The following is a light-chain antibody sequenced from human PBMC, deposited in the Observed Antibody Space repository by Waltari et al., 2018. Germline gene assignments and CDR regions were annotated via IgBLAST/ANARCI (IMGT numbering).Light chain of an antibody. V-gene: IGLV2-14*01. J-gene: IGLJ3*02. CDR2: DVS. CDR1: SSDVGGYNH. Sequence: QSALPHPASVSGSPGQSITISCTGTSSDVGGYNHVPWYQQHPSKAPKLVIFDVSKRPSGISHRFSGSKSGNTASLTISGLQAEDEADYYCSSYTSSATVMFGAGTKLTVL. CDR3: SSYTSSATVM.